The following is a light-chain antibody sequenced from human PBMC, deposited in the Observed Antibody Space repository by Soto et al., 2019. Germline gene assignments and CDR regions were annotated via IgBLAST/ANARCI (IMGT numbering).Light chain of an antibody. CDR1: QYISSY. CDR3: QQSYSRPLT. V-gene: IGKV1-39*01. Sequence: DIQMTQSPSSLSASVGDRVTITCRASQYISSYVNWYQQKPGKAPKFLIYGASDLQRGVPSRFSGSGSGTDFTLTIVSLQPEDFATYYCQQSYSRPLTFGPGTKVDIK. CDR2: GAS. J-gene: IGKJ3*01.